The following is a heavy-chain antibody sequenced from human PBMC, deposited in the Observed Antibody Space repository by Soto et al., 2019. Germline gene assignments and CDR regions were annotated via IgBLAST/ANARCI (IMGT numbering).Heavy chain of an antibody. V-gene: IGHV2-70*04. CDR3: ARNVMTTVVTHDAFDI. CDR1: GFSLSTSGMR. D-gene: IGHD4-17*01. Sequence: SGPTLVNPTQTLTLTCTFSGFSLSTSGMRVSWIGQPPGKALEWLARIDWDDDKFYSTSLKTRLTISKDTSKNQVVLTMTNMDPVDTATYYCARNVMTTVVTHDAFDIWGQGTMVT. CDR2: IDWDDDK. J-gene: IGHJ3*02.